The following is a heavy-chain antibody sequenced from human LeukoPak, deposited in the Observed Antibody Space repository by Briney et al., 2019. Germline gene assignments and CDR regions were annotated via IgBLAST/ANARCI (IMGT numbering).Heavy chain of an antibody. D-gene: IGHD6-13*01. Sequence: GSLRLFCAASGFTFSSHWMSWVRQAPGKGLEGVANINQDGSEKHYVDSVKGRFTISRDNAKNSLYLQMNSLRAEDTAVYYCARDGVAAGMYFDYWGQGTLVTVSS. J-gene: IGHJ4*02. V-gene: IGHV3-7*03. CDR3: ARDGVAAGMYFDY. CDR2: INQDGSEK. CDR1: GFTFSSHW.